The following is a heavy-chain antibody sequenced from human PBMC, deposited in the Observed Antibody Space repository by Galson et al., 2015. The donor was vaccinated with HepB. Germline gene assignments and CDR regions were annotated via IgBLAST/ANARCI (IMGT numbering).Heavy chain of an antibody. V-gene: IGHV1-69*02. CDR1: RGTFSSYT. Sequence: SVKVSCKASRGTFSSYTISWVRQAPGQGLEWMGRIIPILGIANYAQKFQGRVTITADKSSSTAYMELSSLRSEDTAVYYCARGPYKRGYSGYGYYWGQGTLVTVSS. D-gene: IGHD5-12*01. J-gene: IGHJ4*02. CDR3: ARGPYKRGYSGYGYY. CDR2: IIPILGIA.